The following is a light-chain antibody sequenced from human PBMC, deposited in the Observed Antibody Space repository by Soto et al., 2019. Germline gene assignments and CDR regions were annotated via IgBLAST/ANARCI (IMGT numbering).Light chain of an antibody. CDR3: QQYNNWPET. CDR1: QSVSSN. J-gene: IGKJ1*01. Sequence: EIVMTQSPATLSVSPGERATLSCRASQSVSSNLAWYKQKVGQAPRVLIYDASTRATGIPGRFSGSGSGTEFTLTISSLQSEDFAVYYCQQYNNWPETFGQGTKVEIK. V-gene: IGKV3-15*01. CDR2: DAS.